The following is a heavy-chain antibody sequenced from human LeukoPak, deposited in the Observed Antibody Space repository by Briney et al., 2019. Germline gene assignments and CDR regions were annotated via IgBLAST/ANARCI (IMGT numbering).Heavy chain of an antibody. D-gene: IGHD3-22*01. CDR2: ISAYNGNT. Sequence: ASVKVSCKASGYTFTSYGISWVRQAPGQGLEWMGWISAYNGNTNYAQKLQGRVTMTTDTSTSTAYMELRSLRSDDTAVYYCARRYYYDSRGYTMTRKYYFDYWGQGTLVTVSS. CDR1: GYTFTSYG. CDR3: ARRYYYDSRGYTMTRKYYFDY. V-gene: IGHV1-18*01. J-gene: IGHJ4*02.